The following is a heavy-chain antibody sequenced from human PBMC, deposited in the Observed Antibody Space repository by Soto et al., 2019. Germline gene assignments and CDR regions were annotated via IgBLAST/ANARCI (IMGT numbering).Heavy chain of an antibody. CDR2: TIPVFNTA. CDR3: ARRVYGSGNYYTGASALDI. J-gene: IGHJ3*02. Sequence: QVQLEQSGAEVKKPGSSVKVSCKASGGTLSDHGVAWLRQAPGQGLEWMGGTIPVFNTAKYAQKFQGSVTVTAGKFTNIAYMELSSVRSEDTAFYFCARRVYGSGNYYTGASALDIWGQGTRVIVSS. V-gene: IGHV1-69*06. CDR1: GGTLSDHG. D-gene: IGHD3-10*01.